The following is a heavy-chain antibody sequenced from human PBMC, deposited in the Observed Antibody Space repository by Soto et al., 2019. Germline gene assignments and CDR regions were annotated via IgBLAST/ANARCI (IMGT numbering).Heavy chain of an antibody. CDR2: ISYDGSNK. CDR1: GFTFSSYA. Sequence: GGSLRLSCAASGFTFSSYAMHWVRQAPGKGLEWVAVISYDGSNKYYADSVKGRFTISRDNSKNTLYLQMNSLRAEDTAVYYCARSDIVVVPAANPPQGYYYGMDVWGQGTTVTVSS. V-gene: IGHV3-30-3*01. CDR3: ARSDIVVVPAANPPQGYYYGMDV. D-gene: IGHD2-2*01. J-gene: IGHJ6*02.